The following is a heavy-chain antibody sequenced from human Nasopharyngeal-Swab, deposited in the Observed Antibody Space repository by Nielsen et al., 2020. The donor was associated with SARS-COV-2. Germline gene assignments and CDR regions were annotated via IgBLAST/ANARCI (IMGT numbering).Heavy chain of an antibody. CDR3: ARVLPFAAGSTSGKDV. CDR2: IHPDDGTT. CDR1: GYTFTRYY. V-gene: IGHV1-46*01. D-gene: IGHD6-13*01. Sequence: ASALVSCYASGYTFTRYYMHRARHAPGHGLEWMGIIHPDDGTTSYAQKFQGRVTMTRDTSTGTVYMDLSSLRSEDTAVYYCARVLPFAAGSTSGKDVWGQGTTVTVSS. J-gene: IGHJ6*02.